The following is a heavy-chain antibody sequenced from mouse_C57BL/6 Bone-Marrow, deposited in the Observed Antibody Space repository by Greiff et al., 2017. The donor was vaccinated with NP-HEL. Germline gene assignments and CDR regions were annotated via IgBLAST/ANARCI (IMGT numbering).Heavy chain of an antibody. Sequence: QVQLQQSGAELARPGASVKLSCKASGYTFTSYGISWVKQRTGQGLEWIGEIYPRSGTTYYNEKFKGKATLTADKSSSTAYMELRSLTSEDSAVYFCARRVVYYDNDRFAYWGQGTLVTVSA. D-gene: IGHD2-4*01. J-gene: IGHJ3*01. CDR1: GYTFTSYG. CDR2: IYPRSGTT. V-gene: IGHV1-81*01. CDR3: ARRVVYYDNDRFAY.